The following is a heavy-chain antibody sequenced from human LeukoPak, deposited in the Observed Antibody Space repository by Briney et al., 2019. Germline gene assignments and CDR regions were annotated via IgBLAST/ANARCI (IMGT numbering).Heavy chain of an antibody. CDR1: EYTFSGYY. D-gene: IGHD6-13*01. CDR3: AREMATGSSSSWPQDAFDI. J-gene: IGHJ3*02. V-gene: IGHV1-2*02. CDR2: INPNSGGT. Sequence: ASVKVSCKASEYTFSGYYMHWVRQAPGQGLEWMGWINPNSGGTNYAHKFQGRVTMTRDTSIDTAYMELSRLRSDDTAVYYCAREMATGSSSSWPQDAFDIWGQGALVTVSS.